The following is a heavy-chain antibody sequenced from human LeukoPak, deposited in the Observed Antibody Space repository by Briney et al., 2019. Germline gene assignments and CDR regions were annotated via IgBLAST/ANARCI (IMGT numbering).Heavy chain of an antibody. J-gene: IGHJ4*02. Sequence: PGGSLRLSCAASGFTFSSYEMNWVRQAPGKGLEWVSYISSSGSTIYYADSVKGRFTISRDNAKNSLYLQMNSLRAEDTAVYYCARVMMTADIVVVPAAVDYWGQGTLVTVSS. V-gene: IGHV3-48*03. CDR1: GFTFSSYE. D-gene: IGHD2-2*01. CDR3: ARVMMTADIVVVPAAVDY. CDR2: ISSSGSTI.